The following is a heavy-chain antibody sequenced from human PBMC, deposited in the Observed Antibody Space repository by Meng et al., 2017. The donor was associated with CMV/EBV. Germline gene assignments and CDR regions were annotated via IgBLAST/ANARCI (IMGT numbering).Heavy chain of an antibody. CDR2: IYHSGST. V-gene: IGHV4-38-2*02. CDR3: ARVCGSLPDY. CDR1: GYSISSGYY. Sequence: SETLSLTCTVSGYSISSGYYWGWIRQPPGKGLEWIGSIYHSGSTYYNPSLKSRVTISVDTSKNQFSLKLSSVTAADTAVYYCARVCGSLPDYWGQGTLVTVSS. J-gene: IGHJ4*02. D-gene: IGHD1-26*01.